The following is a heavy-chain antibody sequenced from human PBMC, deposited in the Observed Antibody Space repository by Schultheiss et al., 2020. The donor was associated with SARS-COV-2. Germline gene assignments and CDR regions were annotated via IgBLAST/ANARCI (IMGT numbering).Heavy chain of an antibody. CDR2: ISSSSSYT. CDR1: GFTFSSYS. D-gene: IGHD5-18*01. Sequence: GESLKISCAASGFTFSSYSMNWVRQAPGKGLEWVSYISSSSSYTNYADSVKGRFTISRDNSKNTLYLQINSLRAEDTAVYYCARAEYSYGPVGFDYWGQGTLVTVSS. V-gene: IGHV3-21*05. J-gene: IGHJ4*02. CDR3: ARAEYSYGPVGFDY.